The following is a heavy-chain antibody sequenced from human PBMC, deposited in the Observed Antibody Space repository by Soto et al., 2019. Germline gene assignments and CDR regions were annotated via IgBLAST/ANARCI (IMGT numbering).Heavy chain of an antibody. Sequence: QVHLVQSGAEVKKAGSSVKVSCKASGGTVSSYAITWVRQAPGKGLEWMGVFIPIFVSAHYAQKFQGRVTITADESSSTAYMELSGLRSEDTAIYYCSFAPNWTYQLTRYWGRGTQVTVSS. CDR1: GGTVSSYA. CDR2: FIPIFVSA. V-gene: IGHV1-69*01. CDR3: SFAPNWTYQLTRY. D-gene: IGHD2-2*01. J-gene: IGHJ4*02.